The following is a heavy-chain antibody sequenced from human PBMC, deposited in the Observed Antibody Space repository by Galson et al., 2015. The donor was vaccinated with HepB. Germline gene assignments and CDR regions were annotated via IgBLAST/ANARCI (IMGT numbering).Heavy chain of an antibody. CDR3: ARGAAFYYDSSAYYLN. J-gene: IGHJ4*02. CDR1: GFTFSSYA. V-gene: IGHV3-23*01. D-gene: IGHD3-22*01. Sequence: SLRLSCAASGFTFSSYAMNWVRQAPGKGLEWVSAISGSGGSTYYADSVKGRFTIFSGNSKNTLYLRMNSLRAEDTAVYYCARGAAFYYDSSAYYLNWGQGTLVTVSS. CDR2: ISGSGGST.